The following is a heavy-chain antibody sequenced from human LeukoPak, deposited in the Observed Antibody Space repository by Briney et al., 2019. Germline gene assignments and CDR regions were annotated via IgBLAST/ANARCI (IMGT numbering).Heavy chain of an antibody. CDR3: AKGHTNYCSGGSCYLDYYYYYMDV. V-gene: IGHV3-23*01. J-gene: IGHJ6*03. CDR1: GFTFSSYG. Sequence: GVLRLSCAASGFTFSSYGMSWVRQAPGKGREWVSAISGSGGSTYYADSVKGRFTISRDNSKNTLYLQMNSLRAEDTAVYYCAKGHTNYCSGGSCYLDYYYYYMDVWGKGTTVTISS. CDR2: ISGSGGST. D-gene: IGHD2-15*01.